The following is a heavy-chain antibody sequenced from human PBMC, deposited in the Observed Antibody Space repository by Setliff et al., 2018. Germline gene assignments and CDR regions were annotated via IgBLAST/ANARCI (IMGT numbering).Heavy chain of an antibody. Sequence: SETLSLTCTVSGGSITSGRYYWGWIRQPPGQGLEWIASIHYSENTYYNPSLKTRVTISVDTSKNQFSLKLSFVTAADTAVYYCAGGGRYCGGDCYQDDAFDIWGQGTMVTVSS. CDR1: GGSITSGRYY. V-gene: IGHV4-39*01. J-gene: IGHJ3*02. CDR3: AGGGRYCGGDCYQDDAFDI. D-gene: IGHD2-21*02. CDR2: IHYSENT.